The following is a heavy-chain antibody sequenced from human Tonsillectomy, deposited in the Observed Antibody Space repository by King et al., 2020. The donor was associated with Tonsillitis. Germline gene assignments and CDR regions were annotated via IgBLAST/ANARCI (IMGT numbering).Heavy chain of an antibody. CDR1: GFSFSSYG. CDR3: ARERLWGSGWGIDS. D-gene: IGHD6-19*01. CDR2: ISYDGRRK. J-gene: IGHJ4*02. Sequence: VQLVESEGGVVQPGRSLRLSCTTSGFSFSSYGVHWVRQAPGKGLDWIAVISYDGRRKNYADSVKGRFTISRDNSNNTLYLQMNSLRVEDTAVYYCARERLWGSGWGIDSWGQGTLVTVS. V-gene: IGHV3-33*05.